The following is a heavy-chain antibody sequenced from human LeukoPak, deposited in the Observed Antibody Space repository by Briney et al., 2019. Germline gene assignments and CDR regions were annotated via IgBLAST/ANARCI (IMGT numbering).Heavy chain of an antibody. V-gene: IGHV3-7*01. D-gene: IGHD2-8*01. CDR3: ARTGYCTNGVCLLYYYYYMDV. CDR1: GFTFSSYW. CDR2: INQDGSET. Sequence: HPGGSLRLSCAASGFTFSSYWMSWVRQAPGKGLEWVANINQDGSETYYVDSVKGRFTISRDNAKKSLYLQMNSLRAEDTAVYYCARTGYCTNGVCLLYYYYYMDVWGKGTTVTVSS. J-gene: IGHJ6*03.